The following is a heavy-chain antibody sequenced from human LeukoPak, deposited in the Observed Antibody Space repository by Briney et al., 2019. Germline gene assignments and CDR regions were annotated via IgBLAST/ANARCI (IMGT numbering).Heavy chain of an antibody. Sequence: ASVKVSCKASGGTFSSYAISWVRQAPGQGLEWMGRIIPILGIANYAQKFQARVTITADKSTSTAYMELSSLRSEDTAVYYCARWPGSGGSCYSGCDAFGIWGQGTMVTVSS. CDR2: IIPILGIA. V-gene: IGHV1-69*04. D-gene: IGHD2-15*01. CDR3: ARWPGSGGSCYSGCDAFGI. CDR1: GGTFSSYA. J-gene: IGHJ3*02.